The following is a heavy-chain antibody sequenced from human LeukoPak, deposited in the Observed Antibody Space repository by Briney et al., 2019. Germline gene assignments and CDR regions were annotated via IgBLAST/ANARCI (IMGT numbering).Heavy chain of an antibody. Sequence: GGSLRLSCAASGFTFSSYSMNWVRQAPGKGLEWVSSISSSSSFIYYVDSVKGRFTISRDNAKNTLYLQMNSLRAEDTAVYYCARGQIVVVPVGEPDYWGQGTLVTVSS. D-gene: IGHD2-2*01. CDR3: ARGQIVVVPVGEPDY. CDR1: GFTFSSYS. J-gene: IGHJ4*02. CDR2: ISSSSSFI. V-gene: IGHV3-21*01.